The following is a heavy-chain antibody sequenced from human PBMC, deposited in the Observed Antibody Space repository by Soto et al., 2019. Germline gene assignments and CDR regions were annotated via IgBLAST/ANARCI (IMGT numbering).Heavy chain of an antibody. V-gene: IGHV3-53*01. CDR3: TKVSPQWLVHDY. Sequence: AGGSLRLSCAASGLTVSGDYVSWVRQAPGKGLECVSVIHFGGNTYYADSVKGRFTVSRDNSKNTLYLQMNSLRVEDTAIYFCTKVSPQWLVHDYWGQGTLVTVSS. CDR2: IHFGGNT. J-gene: IGHJ4*02. D-gene: IGHD6-19*01. CDR1: GLTVSGDY.